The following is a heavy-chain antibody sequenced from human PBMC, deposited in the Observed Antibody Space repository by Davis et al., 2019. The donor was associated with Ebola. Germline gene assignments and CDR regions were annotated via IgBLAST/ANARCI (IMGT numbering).Heavy chain of an antibody. CDR3: ALTLAYCGGDCYPRAEYFQH. Sequence: PGGSLRLSCAASGFTFSSYGMHWVRQAPGKGLEWVAVIWYDGSNKYYADSVKGRFTISRDNAKNSLYLQMNSLRAEDTALYYCALTLAYCGGDCYPRAEYFQHWGQGTLVTVSS. CDR1: GFTFSSYG. D-gene: IGHD2-21*02. CDR2: IWYDGSNK. V-gene: IGHV3-33*03. J-gene: IGHJ1*01.